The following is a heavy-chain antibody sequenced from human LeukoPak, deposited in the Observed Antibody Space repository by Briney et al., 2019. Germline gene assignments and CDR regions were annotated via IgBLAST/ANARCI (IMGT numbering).Heavy chain of an antibody. CDR1: GFTVSSNS. D-gene: IGHD6-6*01. J-gene: IGHJ4*02. Sequence: GGSLRLSCTVSGFTVSSNSMSWVRQAPGKGLEWVSFIYSDNTHYSDSVKGRFTISRDNAKNSLYLQMNSLRAEDTAVYYCARDRFGGELSSPDYWGQGTLVTVSS. CDR2: IYSDNT. V-gene: IGHV3-53*01. CDR3: ARDRFGGELSSPDY.